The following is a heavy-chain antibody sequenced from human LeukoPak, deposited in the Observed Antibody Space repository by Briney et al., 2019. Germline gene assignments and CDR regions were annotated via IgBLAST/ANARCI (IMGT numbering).Heavy chain of an antibody. CDR1: GGSISSYN. J-gene: IGHJ5*02. V-gene: IGHV4-59*01. CDR2: IYYTGST. CDR3: ARDRRESMDP. D-gene: IGHD6-6*01. Sequence: SETLSLTCTVSGGSISSYNWNWIRQPPGKGLEWIGFIYYTGSTIYNPSLKSRVTISVDTSKNQFSLRLTSVTAADTAVYYCARDRRESMDPWGQGTLVTVSS.